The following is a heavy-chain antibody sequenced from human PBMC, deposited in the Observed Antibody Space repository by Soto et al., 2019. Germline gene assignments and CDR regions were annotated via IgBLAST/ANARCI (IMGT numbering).Heavy chain of an antibody. J-gene: IGHJ4*02. V-gene: IGHV1-3*01. Sequence: GASVKVSCKASGYTFTSYAMHWVRQAPGQRLEWMGWINAGNGNTKYPQKFQGRVTITRDTSASTAYMELSSLRSEDTAVYYCARSIVVVTAADYWGQGTLVTVSS. CDR2: INAGNGNT. CDR3: ARSIVVVTAADY. CDR1: GYTFTSYA. D-gene: IGHD2-21*02.